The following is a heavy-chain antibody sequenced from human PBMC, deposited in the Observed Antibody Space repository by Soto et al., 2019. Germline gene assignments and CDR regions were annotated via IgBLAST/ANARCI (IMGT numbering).Heavy chain of an antibody. J-gene: IGHJ1*01. V-gene: IGHV4-30-4*01. CDR3: ARDLDGLHDDTSGPFPRPG. CDR2: IHSSGSI. D-gene: IGHD3-22*01. Sequence: SETLSLTCTVSGGSLSSDDYYWSWIRQAPGRGLEWIGYIHSSGSIYYNPSLKSRATMSIDTAGNQFSLKVSSVTVADTAVYYCARDLDGLHDDTSGPFPRPGWGQGTLVTVSS. CDR1: GGSLSSDDYY.